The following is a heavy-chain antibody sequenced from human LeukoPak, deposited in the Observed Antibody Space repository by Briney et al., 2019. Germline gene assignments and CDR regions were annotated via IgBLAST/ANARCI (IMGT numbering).Heavy chain of an antibody. D-gene: IGHD1-26*01. CDR1: GFTFSSYS. Sequence: GGSLRLSCAASGFTFSSYSMNWVRQAPGKGLEWVSTISSSSSYIYYADSLKGRFTISRDNAKNSLYLQMNSLRAEDTAVHYCARGPAANSGNYYVGDYWGQGALVTVSS. CDR3: ARGPAANSGNYYVGDY. V-gene: IGHV3-21*01. J-gene: IGHJ4*02. CDR2: ISSSSSYI.